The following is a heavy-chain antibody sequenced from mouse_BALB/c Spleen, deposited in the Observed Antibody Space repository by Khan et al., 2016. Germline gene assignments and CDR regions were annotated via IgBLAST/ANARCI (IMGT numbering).Heavy chain of an antibody. J-gene: IGHJ2*01. V-gene: IGHV14-3*02. CDR2: IDPANGNT. CDR1: GFNIKYTY. Sequence: PQQAGAELVKPAASVKLSCTASGFNIKYTYMHWVKQRPEQGLEWIGRIDPANGNTKYDPKFQGKATITAATSSITSYLQLSSLTLEDTAVYYWARINAWSQGITLTVSS. CDR3: ARINA.